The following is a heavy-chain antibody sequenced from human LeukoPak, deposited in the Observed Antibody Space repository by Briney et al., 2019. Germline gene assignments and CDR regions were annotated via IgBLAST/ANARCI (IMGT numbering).Heavy chain of an antibody. J-gene: IGHJ4*02. D-gene: IGHD1-1*01. Sequence: PSETLSLTCTVSGGSITSNFWSRIRQPPGKGLEWIGYIFDSGNTRYNPSLKSRATISRDTSKNQFSLRLNSVTAADTAVHYCARAKPNWNPPDYWGQGTLVTISS. CDR1: GGSITSNF. CDR2: IFDSGNT. CDR3: ARAKPNWNPPDY. V-gene: IGHV4-59*08.